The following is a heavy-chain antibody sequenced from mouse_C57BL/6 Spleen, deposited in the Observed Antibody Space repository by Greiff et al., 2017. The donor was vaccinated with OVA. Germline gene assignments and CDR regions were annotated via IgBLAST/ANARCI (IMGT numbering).Heavy chain of an antibody. CDR2: IDPETGGP. CDR1: GYTFTDYE. CDR3: TRGVFDY. J-gene: IGHJ2*01. V-gene: IGHV1-15*01. Sequence: QVQLQQSGAELVRPGASVTLSCKASGYTFTDYEMHWVKQTPVHGLEWIGAIDPETGGPAYNQKFKGKAILTADKSSSTAYMELRSLTSEDSAVYYCTRGVFDYWGQGTTLTVSS.